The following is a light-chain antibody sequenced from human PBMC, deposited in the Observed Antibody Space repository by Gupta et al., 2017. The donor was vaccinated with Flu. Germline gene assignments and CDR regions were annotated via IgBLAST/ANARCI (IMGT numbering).Light chain of an antibody. V-gene: IGLV4-69*01. CDR2: LNADGSH. CDR3: QTWGSGLWV. CDR1: RGHDRYA. J-gene: IGLJ3*02. Sequence: QLVLTQSPSASASLGASVKLTCTLSRGHDRYAIAWHQQQPGKGPRYFMKLNADGSHTKGDGIPDRFSASSSGAERFLTISSLQSEDEADYYCQTWGSGLWVFGGGTKLTVL.